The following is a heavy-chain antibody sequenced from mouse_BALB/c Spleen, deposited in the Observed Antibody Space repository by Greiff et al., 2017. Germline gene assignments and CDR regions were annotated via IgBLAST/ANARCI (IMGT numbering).Heavy chain of an antibody. J-gene: IGHJ1*01. D-gene: IGHD1-1*01. CDR3: ASCGTTVEAWYFDV. CDR2: ISHSGST. Sequence: EVQRVESGPSLVKPSQSLSLTCSASGDSFTSGYWYWIRKIPGNKLEYMGYISHSGSTSYNPSLKSRLSLTRDTSKNKYNLQLNSVTTGDTATYYCASCGTTVEAWYFDVWGAGTTVTVSS. CDR1: GDSFTSGY. V-gene: IGHV3-8*02.